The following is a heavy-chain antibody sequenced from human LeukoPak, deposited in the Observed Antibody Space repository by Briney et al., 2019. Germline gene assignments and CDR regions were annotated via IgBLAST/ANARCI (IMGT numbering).Heavy chain of an antibody. CDR3: ARDGGSVHFDY. CDR2: ISSSSSYI. V-gene: IGHV3-21*01. J-gene: IGHJ4*02. CDR1: GFTFSSYS. D-gene: IGHD1-26*01. Sequence: TGGSLRLSCAASGFTFSSYSMNWVRQAPGKGLEWVSSISSSSSYIYYADSVKGRFTISRDNAKNTLYLQMNSLRAEDTAVYYCARDGGSVHFDYWGQGTLVTVSS.